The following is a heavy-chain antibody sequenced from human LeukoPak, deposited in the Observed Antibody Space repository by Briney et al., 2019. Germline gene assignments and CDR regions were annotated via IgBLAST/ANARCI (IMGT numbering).Heavy chain of an antibody. Sequence: SVKVSCKASGGTFSSYAISWVRQAPGQGLEWMGGIIPIFGTANYAQKFQGRVTITADESTSTAYMELSSLRSEDMAVYYCARDQARYYYDSSGNAFDIWGQGTMVTVSS. V-gene: IGHV1-69*13. J-gene: IGHJ3*02. CDR3: ARDQARYYYDSSGNAFDI. D-gene: IGHD3-22*01. CDR1: GGTFSSYA. CDR2: IIPIFGTA.